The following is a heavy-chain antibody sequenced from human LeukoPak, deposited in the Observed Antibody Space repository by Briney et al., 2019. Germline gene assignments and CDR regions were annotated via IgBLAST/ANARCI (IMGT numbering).Heavy chain of an antibody. CDR3: ARDRAWYNWNYPSSGYYPDYYYGMDV. CDR2: FDPEHGET. CDR1: RYTLTELS. D-gene: IGHD1-7*01. J-gene: IGHJ6*02. Sequence: GASVKVSCKVSRYTLTELSMHWVRQAPGKGLEWMGGFDPEHGETIYAQKFQGRVTMTEGTSTDTAYMELSSLRSEDTAVYYCARDRAWYNWNYPSSGYYPDYYYGMDVWGQGTTVTVSS. V-gene: IGHV1-24*01.